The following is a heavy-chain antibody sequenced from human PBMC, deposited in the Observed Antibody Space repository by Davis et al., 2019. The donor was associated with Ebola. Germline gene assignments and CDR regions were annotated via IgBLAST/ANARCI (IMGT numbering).Heavy chain of an antibody. J-gene: IGHJ4*02. CDR3: ASIDCSSTSCSYYFDY. Sequence: SVKVSCKASGYTFTSYYMHWVRQAPGQGLEWMGGIIPIFGTANYAQKFQGRVTITADESTSTAYMELSSLRSEDTAVYYCASIDCSSTSCSYYFDYWGQGTLVTVSS. V-gene: IGHV1-69*13. CDR1: GYTFTSYY. D-gene: IGHD2-2*01. CDR2: IIPIFGTA.